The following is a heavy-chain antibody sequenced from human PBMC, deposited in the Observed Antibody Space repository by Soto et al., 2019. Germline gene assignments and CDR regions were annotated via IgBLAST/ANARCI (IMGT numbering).Heavy chain of an antibody. CDR2: IYPGDSDT. Sequence: EVQLVQSGAEVKKPGESLKISCKGSGYSFTSYWIGWVRQMPGKGLEWMGIIYPGDSDTRYSPSFQGQVTISADKSISTAYLQWSSLKASETAMYYCARPVTEGMATLYFDYWGQGTLVTVSS. D-gene: IGHD5-12*01. CDR1: GYSFTSYW. V-gene: IGHV5-51*01. CDR3: ARPVTEGMATLYFDY. J-gene: IGHJ4*02.